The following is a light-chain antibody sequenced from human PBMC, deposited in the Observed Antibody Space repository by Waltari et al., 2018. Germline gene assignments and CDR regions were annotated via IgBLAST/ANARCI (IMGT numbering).Light chain of an antibody. CDR3: QQGSNWPPT. Sequence: IVLTQSPATLSLSPGERATLSCRASQTVSRSLVWYRHKPGQPPRLLIYDASKRASGVPARFSGSGSGTDFTLTISSREPEDSAVFYCQQGSNWPPTFGQGTKVEIK. J-gene: IGKJ1*01. V-gene: IGKV3-11*01. CDR1: QTVSRS. CDR2: DAS.